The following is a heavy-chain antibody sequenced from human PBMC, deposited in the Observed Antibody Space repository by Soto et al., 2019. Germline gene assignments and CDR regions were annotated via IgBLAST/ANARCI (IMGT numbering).Heavy chain of an antibody. CDR1: GGSFSGYY. Sequence: ETLSLTCAVYGGSFSGYYWSWIRQPPGKGLEWIGEINHSGSTNYNPSLKSRVTISVDTSKNQFSLKLSSVTAADTAVYYCARAGPSIAARRGLGYWGQGTLVTVSS. D-gene: IGHD6-6*01. CDR3: ARAGPSIAARRGLGY. V-gene: IGHV4-34*01. J-gene: IGHJ4*02. CDR2: INHSGST.